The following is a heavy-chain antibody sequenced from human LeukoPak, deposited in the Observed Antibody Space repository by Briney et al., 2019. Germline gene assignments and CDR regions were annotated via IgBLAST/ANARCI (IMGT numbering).Heavy chain of an antibody. V-gene: IGHV3-74*01. CDR2: INSDGSST. D-gene: IGHD6-19*01. J-gene: IGHJ4*02. Sequence: PGGSLRLSCAASGFTFSTYWMHWVRQAPGKGLVWVSRINSDGSSTSYADSVKGRFTISRDNAKNTLYLQMNSLRAEDTAVYYCAREYSSGWYDYWGQGTLVTVSS. CDR3: AREYSSGWYDY. CDR1: GFTFSTYW.